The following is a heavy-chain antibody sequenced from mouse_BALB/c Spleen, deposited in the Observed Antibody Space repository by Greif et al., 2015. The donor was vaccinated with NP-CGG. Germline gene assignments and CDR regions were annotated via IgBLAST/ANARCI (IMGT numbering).Heavy chain of an antibody. CDR3: TRRGTYYAMDY. J-gene: IGHJ4*01. V-gene: IGHV1S22*01. D-gene: IGHD2-14*01. Sequence: LQQSGSELVRPGASVKLSCKASGYTFTSYWMHWVKQRPGQGLEWIGNIYPGSGSTNYDEKFKSKATLTVDTSSSTAYMQLSSPTSEDSAVYYCTRRGTYYAMDYWGQGTSVTVSS. CDR1: GYTFTSYW. CDR2: IYPGSGST.